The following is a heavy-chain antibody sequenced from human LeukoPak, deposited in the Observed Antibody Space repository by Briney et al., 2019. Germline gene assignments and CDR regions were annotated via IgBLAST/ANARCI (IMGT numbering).Heavy chain of an antibody. J-gene: IGHJ4*02. CDR1: GFTFRTYS. Sequence: PGGSLRLSCAASGFTFRTYSMSWVRQTPGKGLEWVAKIKPDGSEKSYVDSVKGRFTISRDNAKTSVYLQMNSLRVEDTAVYYCARGQLADIYWGQGALVTVSS. D-gene: IGHD2-2*01. V-gene: IGHV3-7*01. CDR2: IKPDGSEK. CDR3: ARGQLADIY.